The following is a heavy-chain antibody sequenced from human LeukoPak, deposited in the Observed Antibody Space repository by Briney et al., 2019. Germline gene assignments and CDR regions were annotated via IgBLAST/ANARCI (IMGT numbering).Heavy chain of an antibody. CDR3: AREMDDILTGYGLDY. CDR2: ISSTGSYI. D-gene: IGHD3-9*01. Sequence: GGSLRLSCAASGFTFSSYSMNWVRQAPGKGLEWVSSISSTGSYIFYADSVKGRFTISRDNAKNSLHLQINSLRAEDTAVYYCAREMDDILTGYGLDYWGQGTLVTVSS. V-gene: IGHV3-21*01. CDR1: GFTFSSYS. J-gene: IGHJ4*02.